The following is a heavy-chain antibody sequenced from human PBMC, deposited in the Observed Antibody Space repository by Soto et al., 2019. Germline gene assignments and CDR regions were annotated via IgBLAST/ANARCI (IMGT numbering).Heavy chain of an antibody. CDR1: GGSISSGGYS. Sequence: PSETLSLTCAVSGGSISSGGYSWSWIRQPPGKGLEWIGYIYHSGSTYYNPSLKSRVTISVDRSKNQFSLKLSSVTAADTAVYYCASSAAGTLHFDDWGKGTLVTVSS. V-gene: IGHV4-30-2*01. CDR2: IYHSGST. D-gene: IGHD6-13*01. CDR3: ASSAAGTLHFDD. J-gene: IGHJ4*02.